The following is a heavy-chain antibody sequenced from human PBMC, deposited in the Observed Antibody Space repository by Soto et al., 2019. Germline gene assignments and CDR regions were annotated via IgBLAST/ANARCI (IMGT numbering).Heavy chain of an antibody. CDR2: ISGSGGST. CDR3: AKDPMVVVVAYFDY. V-gene: IGHV3-23*01. D-gene: IGHD3-22*01. J-gene: IGHJ4*02. CDR1: GFTFSSYA. Sequence: EVQLLESGGGLVQPGGSLRLSCAASGFTFSSYAMSWVRQAPGKGLEWVSDISGSGGSTYYADSVKARFTISRDNSKNTLYLQMNSMRAEDTAVYYCAKDPMVVVVAYFDYWGQGNLVNGSS.